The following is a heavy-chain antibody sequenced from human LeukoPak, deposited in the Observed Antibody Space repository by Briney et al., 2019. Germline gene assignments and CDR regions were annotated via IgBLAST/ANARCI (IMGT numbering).Heavy chain of an antibody. CDR3: ARAPPVRTKTPEHWFAP. V-gene: IGHV4-30-2*01. CDR2: IYHSGST. J-gene: IGHJ5*02. Sequence: SETLSLTCAVSGGSISSGGYSWSWIRQPPGKGLEWIGYIYHSGSTYYNPSLKSRVTISVDRSKNQFSLKLSSVTAADSAVYYCARAPPVRTKTPEHWFAPWGQGTLVTVSS. D-gene: IGHD3-10*01. CDR1: GGSISSGGYS.